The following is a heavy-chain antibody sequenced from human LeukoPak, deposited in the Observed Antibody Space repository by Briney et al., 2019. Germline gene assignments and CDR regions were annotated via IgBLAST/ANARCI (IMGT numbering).Heavy chain of an antibody. CDR1: GYTFTSYG. CDR3: AIALRMVRGVIGYSWFDP. CDR2: ISAYNGNT. J-gene: IGHJ5*02. V-gene: IGHV1-18*01. Sequence: ASVKVSCKASGYTFTSYGISWVRQAPGQGLEWMGWISAYNGNTNYAQKLQGRVTVTTDTSTSTAYMELRSLRSDDTAVYYCAIALRMVRGVIGYSWFDPWGQGTLVTVSS. D-gene: IGHD3-10*01.